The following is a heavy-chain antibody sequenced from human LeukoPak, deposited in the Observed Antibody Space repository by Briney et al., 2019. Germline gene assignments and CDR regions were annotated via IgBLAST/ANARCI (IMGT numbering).Heavy chain of an antibody. J-gene: IGHJ4*02. V-gene: IGHV4-34*01. CDR1: GGSISSYY. Sequence: SETLSLTCTVSGGSISSYYWSWIRQPPGKGLEWIGEINHSGSTNYNPSLKSRVTISVDTSKNQFSLKLSSVTAADTAVYYCALGAMYSSYWGQGTLVTVSS. CDR3: ALGAMYSSY. CDR2: INHSGST. D-gene: IGHD6-13*01.